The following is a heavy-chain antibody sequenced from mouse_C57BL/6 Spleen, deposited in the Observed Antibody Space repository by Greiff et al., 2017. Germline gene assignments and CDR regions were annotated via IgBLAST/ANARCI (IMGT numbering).Heavy chain of an antibody. Sequence: VQLQQSGPELVKPGASVKISCKASGYTFTDYYMNWVKQSHGKSLEWIGDINPNNGGTSYNQKFKGKATLTVDKSSSTAYMELRSLPSEDSAVYYCARLPVIYDGYYEGYWGQGTTLTVSS. CDR3: ARLPVIYDGYYEGY. J-gene: IGHJ2*01. CDR1: GYTFTDYY. V-gene: IGHV1-26*01. D-gene: IGHD2-3*01. CDR2: INPNNGGT.